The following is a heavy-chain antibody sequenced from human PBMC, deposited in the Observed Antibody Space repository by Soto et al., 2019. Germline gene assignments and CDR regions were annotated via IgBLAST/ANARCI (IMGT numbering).Heavy chain of an antibody. V-gene: IGHV4-30-2*01. CDR3: ARSRSWDGLDF. D-gene: IGHD3-10*01. CDR1: GGSVSSGDFS. CDR2: IYHSGTT. Sequence: SETLSLTCAGSGGSVSSGDFSWCWIRQPPGKGLEWVGYIYHSGTTYYHPSLKRRLTISLDRSNNQFSLKLASVTAADSAVYFCARSRSWDGLDFWGQGALVTVSS. J-gene: IGHJ3*01.